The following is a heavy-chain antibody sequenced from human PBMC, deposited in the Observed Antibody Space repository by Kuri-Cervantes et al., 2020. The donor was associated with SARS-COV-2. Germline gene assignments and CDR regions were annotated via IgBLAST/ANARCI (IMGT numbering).Heavy chain of an antibody. CDR2: INHSGST. CDR1: GGSLSGYY. J-gene: IGHJ6*03. Sequence: SETLSLTCAVYGGSLSGYYWSWIRQPPGKGLEWIGEINHSGSTNYNPSLKSRVTISVDTSKNQFSLKLSSVTAADTAVYYCARDQGGYYMDVWGKGTTVTVSS. CDR3: ARDQGGYYMDV. V-gene: IGHV4-34*01. D-gene: IGHD3-16*01.